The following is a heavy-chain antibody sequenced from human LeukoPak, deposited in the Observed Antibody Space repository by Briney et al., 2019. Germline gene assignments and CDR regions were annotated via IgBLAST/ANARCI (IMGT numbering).Heavy chain of an antibody. J-gene: IGHJ6*03. CDR2: IIPIFGTA. V-gene: IGHV1-69*06. D-gene: IGHD3-10*01. CDR3: ATPVPHGSDPSLYYYYMDV. CDR1: GGTFTSYA. Sequence: SVKVSCKASGGTFTSYAISWVRQAPGQGLEWMGGIIPIFGTANYAQKFQGRVTITADKSTSTAYMELSSLRSEDTAVYYCATPVPHGSDPSLYYYYMDVWGKGTTVTISS.